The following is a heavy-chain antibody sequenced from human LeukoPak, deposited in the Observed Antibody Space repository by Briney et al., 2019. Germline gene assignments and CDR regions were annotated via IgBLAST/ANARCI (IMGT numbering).Heavy chain of an antibody. CDR2: INPNSGGT. CDR3: ARDRGGYDNDAFDI. CDR1: GYTFTGYY. J-gene: IGHJ3*02. V-gene: IGHV1-2*04. D-gene: IGHD3-22*01. Sequence: GASVKVSCKASGYTFTGYYMHWVRQAPGQGLEWMGWINPNSGGTNYAQKFQGWVTMTRDTSISTAYMELSRLRSDDTAVYYCARDRGGYDNDAFDIWGQGTMVTVSS.